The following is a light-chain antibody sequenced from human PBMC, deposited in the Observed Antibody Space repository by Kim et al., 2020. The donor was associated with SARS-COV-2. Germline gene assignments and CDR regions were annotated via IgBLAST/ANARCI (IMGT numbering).Light chain of an antibody. CDR3: QQYYKTPRT. Sequence: DIVMTQSPDSLAVSLGERATFNCKSSQSVLYSSDNKNYLAWYQQKPGQPPRLLIYWASTRESGVPDRFSGSGSGTDFTLTISSLQAEDVAVYYCQQYYKTPRTFGQGTKVDIK. CDR1: QSVLYSSDNKNY. V-gene: IGKV4-1*01. J-gene: IGKJ1*01. CDR2: WAS.